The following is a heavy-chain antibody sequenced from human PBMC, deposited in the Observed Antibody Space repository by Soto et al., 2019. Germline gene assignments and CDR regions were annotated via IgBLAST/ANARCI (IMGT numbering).Heavy chain of an antibody. CDR1: GFTFSSYG. Sequence: GGSLRLSCAASGFTFSSYGMHWVRQAPGKGLEWVAVIWYDGSNKYYADSVKGRFTISRDNSKNTLYLQMNSLRAEDTAVYYCARDRDVLRFLEWLTLDPWGQGTLVTVSS. CDR3: ARDRDVLRFLEWLTLDP. D-gene: IGHD3-3*01. J-gene: IGHJ5*02. V-gene: IGHV3-33*01. CDR2: IWYDGSNK.